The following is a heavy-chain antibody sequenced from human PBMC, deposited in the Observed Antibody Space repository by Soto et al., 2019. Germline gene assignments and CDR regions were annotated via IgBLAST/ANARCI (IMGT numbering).Heavy chain of an antibody. D-gene: IGHD6-19*01. J-gene: IGHJ4*02. CDR1: GFTFNSYW. V-gene: IGHV3-74*03. CDR3: ARGDLAKGWSFADY. CDR2: ISSDGSSI. Sequence: EVQLVESGGGLVQAGGSLRLSCAASGFTFNSYWMHWVRQAPGKGLVWVSRISSDGSSITYAGSVKGRFTISRDNAKDTLYLQMNSLRAEDTAVYYCARGDLAKGWSFADYWGQGTLVTVSS.